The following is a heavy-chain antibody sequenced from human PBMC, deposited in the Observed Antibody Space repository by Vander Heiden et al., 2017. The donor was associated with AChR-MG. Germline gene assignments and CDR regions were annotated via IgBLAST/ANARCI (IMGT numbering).Heavy chain of an antibody. D-gene: IGHD3-10*01. CDR2: ISSSGSTI. Sequence: EVQLVASGGGFVQPGGSLRLSCAASGFTFSSYEMNWVRQARGKGVEWVSYISSSGSTIYYADSVKGRFTISRDNAKNSLYLQMNSLRAEDTAVYYCAREVRGSGSYYPDYWGQGTLVTVSS. V-gene: IGHV3-48*03. CDR3: AREVRGSGSYYPDY. CDR1: GFTFSSYE. J-gene: IGHJ4*02.